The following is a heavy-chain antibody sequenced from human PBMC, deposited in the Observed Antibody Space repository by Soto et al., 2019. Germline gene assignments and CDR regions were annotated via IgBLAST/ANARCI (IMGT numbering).Heavy chain of an antibody. Sequence: QVQLQESGPGLVKPSGTLSLTCGVSGGSISPINWWSWVRQAPGKGLQWIGEIYHTGTTDYNPSLSGRVTISIDKSKNQVFLNLTSVTAADTALYYCARSTNVHSQTWFDPWGQGTWVTVSS. CDR2: IYHTGTT. CDR1: GGSISPINW. D-gene: IGHD3-10*02. J-gene: IGHJ5*02. CDR3: ARSTNVHSQTWFDP. V-gene: IGHV4-4*02.